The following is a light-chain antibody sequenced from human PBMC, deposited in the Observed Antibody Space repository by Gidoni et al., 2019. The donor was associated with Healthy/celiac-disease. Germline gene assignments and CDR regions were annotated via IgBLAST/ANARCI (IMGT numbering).Light chain of an antibody. CDR3: QQYGSSPLT. V-gene: IGKV3-20*01. Sequence: EIVLTHSPGTLSLSPGESNTLSCRASQNVSSSYLAWYQQKPGQAPRLLIYGASSRATGIPDRFSGSGSGTDFTLTISRLEPEDFAVYYCQQYGSSPLTFGGGTKVEIK. CDR2: GAS. CDR1: QNVSSSY. J-gene: IGKJ4*01.